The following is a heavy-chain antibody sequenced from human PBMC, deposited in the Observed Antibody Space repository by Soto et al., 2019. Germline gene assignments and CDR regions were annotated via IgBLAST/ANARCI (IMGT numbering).Heavy chain of an antibody. Sequence: GGSLRLSCAASGFTFSSYAMSWVRQAPGKGLEWVSAISGSGGSTYYADSVKGRFTISRDNSKNTLYLQMNSLRAEDTAVYYCLRANSMAPSDYWGQGTLVTVSS. CDR1: GFTFSSYA. CDR2: ISGSGGST. J-gene: IGHJ4*02. V-gene: IGHV3-23*01. CDR3: LRANSMAPSDY. D-gene: IGHD1-7*01.